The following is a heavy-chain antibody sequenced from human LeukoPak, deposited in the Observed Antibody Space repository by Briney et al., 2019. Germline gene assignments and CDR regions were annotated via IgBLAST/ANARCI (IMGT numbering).Heavy chain of an antibody. V-gene: IGHV4-59*01. CDR2: IYYSGST. CDR3: ARSIGRRYYYMDV. CDR1: GGSIRSYH. D-gene: IGHD2-15*01. J-gene: IGHJ6*03. Sequence: SETLSLTCTVSGGSIRSYHWSWIRQPPGKGLEWIGYIYYSGSTNYNPSLKSRVTISVDTSKNQFSLKLSSVTAADTAVYYRARSIGRRYYYMDVWGKGTTVTVSS.